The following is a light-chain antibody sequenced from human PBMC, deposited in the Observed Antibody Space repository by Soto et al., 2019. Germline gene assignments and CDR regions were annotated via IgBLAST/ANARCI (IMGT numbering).Light chain of an antibody. V-gene: IGLV1-44*01. J-gene: IGLJ3*02. CDR1: RSNIGTYT. CDR3: AAWYDSLTAVV. Sequence: QSVLTQPPSASGTPGQRITISCSGNRSNIGTYTVQWYQQLPGTAPTLLIYLNTQRPSGVPGRFSGSKSGTSAPLAIGGLQSEDEADYYCAAWYDSLTAVVFGGGTKLTVL. CDR2: LNT.